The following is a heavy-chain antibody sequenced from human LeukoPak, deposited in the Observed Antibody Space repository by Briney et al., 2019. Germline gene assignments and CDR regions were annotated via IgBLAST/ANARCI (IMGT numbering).Heavy chain of an antibody. CDR1: GFTFISYG. D-gene: IGHD3-10*01. CDR2: ISYDGSNK. J-gene: IGHJ4*02. V-gene: IGHV3-30*18. CDR3: AKGLLWFGELSPSFDY. Sequence: GGSLSLSCAASGFTFISYGMHWVRQAPGKGLEWVAVISYDGSNKYYADSVKGRFTISRDNSKNTLYLQMNSLRAEDTAVYYCAKGLLWFGELSPSFDYWGQGTLVTVSS.